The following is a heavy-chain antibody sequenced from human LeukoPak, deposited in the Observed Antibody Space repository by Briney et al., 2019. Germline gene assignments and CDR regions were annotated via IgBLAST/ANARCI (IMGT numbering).Heavy chain of an antibody. CDR2: IYSSGST. CDR3: ASASSGSGWPTIAY. V-gene: IGHV4-59*08. J-gene: IGHJ4*02. D-gene: IGHD6-19*01. CDR1: GGSISSYY. Sequence: SETLSLTCTVSGGSISSYYWTWIRQPPRKGLEWIGYIYSSGSTNYNPSLKSRVTISVDTTKNQFSLKLTSLTAADTAVYYCASASSGSGWPTIAYWGQRTLVTVSS.